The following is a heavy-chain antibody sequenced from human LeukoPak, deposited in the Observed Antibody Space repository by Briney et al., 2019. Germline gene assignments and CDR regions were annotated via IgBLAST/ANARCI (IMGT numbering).Heavy chain of an antibody. CDR1: GGSFSAYY. CDR2: INHSGST. D-gene: IGHD3-10*01. V-gene: IGHV4-34*01. J-gene: IGHJ3*02. CDR3: AKSNGYGLVDI. Sequence: SETLSLTCAVYGGSFSAYYWSWIRQSPGKGLEWIGEINHSGSTNYNPSLMSRLTISVDTSKNQFSLKLSSVTAADTAVYYCAKSNGYGLVDIWGQGTMVTVSS.